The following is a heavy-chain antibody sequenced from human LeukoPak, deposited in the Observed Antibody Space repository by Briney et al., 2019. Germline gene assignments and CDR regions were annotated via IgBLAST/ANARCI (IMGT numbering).Heavy chain of an antibody. CDR1: GGSISSSNYY. Sequence: SSETLSLTCTVSGGSISSSNYYWAWIRQPPGQGLEWIGSIYYRGNAYYNPSLKSRVTISVDTSKNQFSLSLSSVTAADTAVYYCAKGGGEAIFGVVIEDYWGQGTLVTVSS. CDR3: AKGGGEAIFGVVIEDY. V-gene: IGHV4-39*07. CDR2: IYYRGNA. D-gene: IGHD3-3*01. J-gene: IGHJ4*02.